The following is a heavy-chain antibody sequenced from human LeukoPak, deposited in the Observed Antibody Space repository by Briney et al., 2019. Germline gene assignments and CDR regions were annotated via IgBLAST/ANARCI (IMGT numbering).Heavy chain of an antibody. D-gene: IGHD3-3*01. Sequence: ASVKVSCKASGGTFSSYAIRWVRQAPGQGLEWMGGIIPIFGTANYAQKFQGRVTITADESTSTAYMELSSLRSEDTAVYYCAGFGVVAYNWFDPWGQGTLATVSS. CDR3: AGFGVVAYNWFDP. CDR2: IIPIFGTA. CDR1: GGTFSSYA. V-gene: IGHV1-69*13. J-gene: IGHJ5*02.